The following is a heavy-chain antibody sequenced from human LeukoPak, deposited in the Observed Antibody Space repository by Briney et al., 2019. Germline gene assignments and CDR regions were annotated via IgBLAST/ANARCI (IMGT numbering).Heavy chain of an antibody. J-gene: IGHJ4*02. CDR1: GGSISSSSYY. Sequence: SETLSLTCTVSGGSISSSSYYWGWIRQPPGKGLEWIGSIYYSGSTYYNPSLKSRVTISVDTSKNQFSLKLSSVTAADTAVYYCARVSLGCGGDCYSRDPYYFDYWGQGTLVTVSS. D-gene: IGHD2-21*02. V-gene: IGHV4-39*07. CDR2: IYYSGST. CDR3: ARVSLGCGGDCYSRDPYYFDY.